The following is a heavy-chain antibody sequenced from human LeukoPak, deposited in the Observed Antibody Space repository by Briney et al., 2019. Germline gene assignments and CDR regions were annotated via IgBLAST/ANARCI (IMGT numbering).Heavy chain of an antibody. Sequence: SETLSLTCTVSGGSISSSTNYWGWIRQPPGKGLECIGSTFYTGLTYYNPSLKSRVTISIDTSRNQFSLKLTSVTAADTGVFYCARRGLATDDAFDIWGQGTVVTVSS. CDR1: GGSISSSTNY. CDR2: TFYTGLT. J-gene: IGHJ3*02. V-gene: IGHV4-39*01. CDR3: ARRGLATDDAFDI. D-gene: IGHD3/OR15-3a*01.